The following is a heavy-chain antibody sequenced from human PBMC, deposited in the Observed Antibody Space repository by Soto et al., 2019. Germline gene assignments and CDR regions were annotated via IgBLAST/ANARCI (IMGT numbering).Heavy chain of an antibody. V-gene: IGHV3-48*03. Sequence: GASLILSCAASGFTFISYEMNWVRQSPGKGLEWVSYISSSGSTIYYADSVKGRFTISRDNAKNSLYLQMNSLRAEDTAVYYCARDWAVPAWGQGTLVTVSS. CDR2: ISSSGSTI. D-gene: IGHD3-16*01. CDR1: GFTFISYE. CDR3: ARDWAVPA. J-gene: IGHJ5*02.